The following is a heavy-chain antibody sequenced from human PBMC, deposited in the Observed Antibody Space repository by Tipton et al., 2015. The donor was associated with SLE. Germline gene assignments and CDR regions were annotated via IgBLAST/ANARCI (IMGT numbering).Heavy chain of an antibody. CDR2: INHSGST. D-gene: IGHD5-12*01. CDR3: ARRAQSGYDSSFRR. V-gene: IGHV4-30-2*01. J-gene: IGHJ1*01. CDR1: GGSISSGSFS. Sequence: TLSLTCAVSGGSISSGSFSWSWIRQPPGKGLEWIGEINHSGSTNYNPSLKGRVTISVDTSKNQFSLQMSSVTAADTAVYYCARRAQSGYDSSFRRWGQGTLVTVSS.